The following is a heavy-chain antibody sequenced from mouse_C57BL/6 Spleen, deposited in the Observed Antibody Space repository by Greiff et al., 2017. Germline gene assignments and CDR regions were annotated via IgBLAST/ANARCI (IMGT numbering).Heavy chain of an antibody. Sequence: VQLQQSGPELVKPGASVKISCKASGYAFSSSWMNWVKQRPGKGLEWIGRIYPGDGDTNYNGKFKGKDTLTADKSSSTAYMQLSSLTSEDSAVYFCARGILRYFDVWGTEATVTVSS. CDR1: GYAFSSSW. CDR3: ARGILRYFDV. CDR2: IYPGDGDT. V-gene: IGHV1-82*01. J-gene: IGHJ1*03. D-gene: IGHD1-1*01.